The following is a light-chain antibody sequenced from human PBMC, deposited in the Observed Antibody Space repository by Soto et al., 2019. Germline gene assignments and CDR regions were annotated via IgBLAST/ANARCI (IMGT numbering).Light chain of an antibody. J-gene: IGKJ1*01. V-gene: IGKV3-20*01. CDR1: QSISRY. Sequence: IVLTQSPGTLSLSPGERTTLSCRASQSISRYLAWYQQKPGQGPRLLIYAASSRPTGTPDRFSGSGSGTDFTLTINRLEPEDFALYYCQQYGSSPPTFGQGTKVDIK. CDR3: QQYGSSPPT. CDR2: AAS.